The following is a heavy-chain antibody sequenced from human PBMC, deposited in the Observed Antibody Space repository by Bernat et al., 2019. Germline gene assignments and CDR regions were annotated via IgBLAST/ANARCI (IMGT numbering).Heavy chain of an antibody. Sequence: QVQLQESGPGLVKPSETLSLTCTVSGGAISSYYWSWIRQPPGKGLEWIGYIDYSGSTNYNPSLKSRVTISVDTSKNQFSLQLSSVTAADTGVYYCARGWCYLDLWGRGTLVTVSS. V-gene: IGHV4-59*08. CDR2: IDYSGST. CDR3: ARGWCYLDL. CDR1: GGAISSYY. D-gene: IGHD4/OR15-4a*01. J-gene: IGHJ2*01.